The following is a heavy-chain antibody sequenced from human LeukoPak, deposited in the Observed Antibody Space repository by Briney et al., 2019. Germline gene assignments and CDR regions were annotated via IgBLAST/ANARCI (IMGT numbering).Heavy chain of an antibody. CDR3: AGYIAAAGTGY. CDR1: GFTFSSYS. D-gene: IGHD6-13*01. V-gene: IGHV3-21*01. Sequence: SGGSLRLSCAAPGFTFSSYSMNWVRQAPGKGLEWFSSISSSSSYIYYADSVKGRFTISRDNAKNSLYLQMNSLRAEDTAVYYCAGYIAAAGTGYWGQGTLVTVSS. CDR2: ISSSSSYI. J-gene: IGHJ4*02.